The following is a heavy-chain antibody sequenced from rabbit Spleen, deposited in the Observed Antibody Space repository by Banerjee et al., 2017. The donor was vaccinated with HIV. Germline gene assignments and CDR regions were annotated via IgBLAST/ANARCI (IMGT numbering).Heavy chain of an antibody. D-gene: IGHD8-1*01. V-gene: IGHV1S45*01. CDR2: VDTGSRDFT. CDR3: ARDTGSSFSTYGMDL. J-gene: IGHJ6*01. Sequence: QEQLVESGGGLVKPEGSLTLTCKASGFSFSNKAVMCWVRQAPGKGLEWIACVDTGSRDFTYYASWAKGRVTISKTSSTTVTLQMTSLTVADTATYFCARDTGSSFSTYGMDLWGQGTLVTVS. CDR1: GFSFSNKAV.